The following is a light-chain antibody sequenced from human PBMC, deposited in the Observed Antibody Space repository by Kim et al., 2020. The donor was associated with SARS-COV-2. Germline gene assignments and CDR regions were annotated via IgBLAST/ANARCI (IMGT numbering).Light chain of an antibody. J-gene: IGKJ1*01. CDR1: QDIANS. CDR2: AAS. Sequence: ASVGDRVIIACRASQDIANSLAWYQQKPGKVPQVLIYAASTLQSGVPSRFSGSGSGTEFTLTIGSLQTEDVATYYCQKYNSAPWTFGPGTKVDIK. V-gene: IGKV1-27*01. CDR3: QKYNSAPWT.